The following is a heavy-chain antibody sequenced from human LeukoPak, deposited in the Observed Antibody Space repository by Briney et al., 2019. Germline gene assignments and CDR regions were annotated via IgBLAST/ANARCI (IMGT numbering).Heavy chain of an antibody. CDR1: GYTFTSYW. D-gene: IGHD6-13*01. J-gene: IGHJ6*02. CDR2: IYPGDSDT. CDR3: ARSGSALQLVGYYGMDV. Sequence: GEPLKISCKGSGYTFTSYWIGWVRQMPGKGLEWMGIIYPGDSDTRYSPSFQGQVTISADKSISTAYLQWSSLKASDTAMYYCARSGSALQLVGYYGMDVWGQGTTVTVSS. V-gene: IGHV5-51*01.